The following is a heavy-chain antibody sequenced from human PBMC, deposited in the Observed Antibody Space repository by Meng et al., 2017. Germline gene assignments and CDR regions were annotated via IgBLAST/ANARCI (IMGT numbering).Heavy chain of an antibody. CDR2: INHSGST. CDR1: GGSFSGYY. D-gene: IGHD3-10*01. J-gene: IGHJ4*02. CDR3: ARVPGGIGATDY. V-gene: IGHV4-34*01. Sequence: QVQLQQGGAGLLKPSEPLSLTCAVYGGSFSGYYWSWIRQPPGKGLEWIGEINHSGSTNYNPSLKSRVTISVDTSKNQFSLKLSSVTAADTAVYYCARVPGGIGATDYWGQGTLVTVSS.